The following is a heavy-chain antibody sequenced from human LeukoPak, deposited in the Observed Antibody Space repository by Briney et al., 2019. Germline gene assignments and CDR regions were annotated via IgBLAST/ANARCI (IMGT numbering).Heavy chain of an antibody. CDR1: GYTFTVYY. V-gene: IGHV1-2*02. D-gene: IGHD3-10*01. CDR2: INPNSGGT. Sequence: ASVKVSCKASGYTFTVYYMHWVRQAPGQGLEWMGWINPNSGGTNYAQKFQGRVTMTRDTSISTAYMELSSLRSDDTAVYYCARVVGGNYYGSETDDYWGQGTLVTVSS. J-gene: IGHJ4*02. CDR3: ARVVGGNYYGSETDDY.